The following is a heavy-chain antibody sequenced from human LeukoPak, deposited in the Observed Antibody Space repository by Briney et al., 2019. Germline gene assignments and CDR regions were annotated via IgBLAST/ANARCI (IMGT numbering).Heavy chain of an antibody. CDR3: ARDSSGYYGGY. CDR2: IIPILGIA. V-gene: IGHV1-69*04. Sequence: SVKVSCKASGGTFSSYAISWVRQAPGQGLEWMGRIIPILGIANYAQKLQGRVTMTTDTSTSTAYMELRSLRSDDTAVYYCARDSSGYYGGYWGQGTLVTVSS. CDR1: GGTFSSYA. D-gene: IGHD3-22*01. J-gene: IGHJ4*02.